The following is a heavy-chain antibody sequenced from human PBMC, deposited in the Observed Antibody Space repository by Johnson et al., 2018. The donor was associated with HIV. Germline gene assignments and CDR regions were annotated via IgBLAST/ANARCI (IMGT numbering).Heavy chain of an antibody. Sequence: VQLVESGGGLVQPGRSLRLSCAASGFNFDDYAMHWVRQAPGQGLEWVSGIICNSGSVGYADSVRGRFTISRDNAKNSLYLQMNSLRAEDKALYYCAKDIGGSAAAQGAFDIWGQGTMVTVSS. V-gene: IGHV3-9*01. CDR2: IICNSGSV. D-gene: IGHD6-13*01. CDR1: GFNFDDYA. J-gene: IGHJ3*02. CDR3: AKDIGGSAAAQGAFDI.